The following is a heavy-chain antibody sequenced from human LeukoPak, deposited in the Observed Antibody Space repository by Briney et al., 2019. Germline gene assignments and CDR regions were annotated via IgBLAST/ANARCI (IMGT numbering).Heavy chain of an antibody. J-gene: IGHJ4*02. V-gene: IGHV1-69*06. CDR2: IIPIFATA. CDR3: ASRGLIKRYCSSTSCYEGTYYFDY. Sequence: GASVKVSCKASGGTFRTYAFSWVRQAPGHGLEWMGGIIPIFATANYAQKFQGRVTITADKSTSTAYMELSSLRSEDTAVYYCASRGLIKRYCSSTSCYEGTYYFDYWGQGTLVTVSS. D-gene: IGHD2-2*01. CDR1: GGTFRTYA.